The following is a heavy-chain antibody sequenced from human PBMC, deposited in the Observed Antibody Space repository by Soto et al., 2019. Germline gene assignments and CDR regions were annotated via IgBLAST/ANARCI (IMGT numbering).Heavy chain of an antibody. CDR2: IIPSPGIA. CDR1: GGTFSSYT. V-gene: IGHV1-69*02. CDR3: ARYYDTSGYTWPDP. D-gene: IGHD3-22*01. J-gene: IGHJ5*02. Sequence: QVQLVQSGAEVKKPGSSVKVSCKASGGTFSSYTITWVRQAAGQGLEWMGRIIPSPGIANYAQKFQGRVTITADKSTPTVYMELSSLRSADTAVYYCARYYDTSGYTWPDPWGQGTLVTVSS.